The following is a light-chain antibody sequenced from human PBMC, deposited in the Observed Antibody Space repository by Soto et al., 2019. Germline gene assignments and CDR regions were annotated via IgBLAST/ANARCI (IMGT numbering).Light chain of an antibody. CDR3: SSYTSRSTPYV. Sequence: QSVLTQPASVSGSPGQSITISCTGTSSDVGGYNYVSWFQQHPGKAPKLMIYQVNNRPSGVSNRFSGSKSGNTASLTISGLQAEDEADYYCSSYTSRSTPYVFGTGTKVTVL. V-gene: IGLV2-14*01. J-gene: IGLJ1*01. CDR1: SSDVGGYNY. CDR2: QVN.